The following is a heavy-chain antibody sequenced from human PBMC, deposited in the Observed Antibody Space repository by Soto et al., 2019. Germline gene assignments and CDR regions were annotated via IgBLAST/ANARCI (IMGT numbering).Heavy chain of an antibody. J-gene: IGHJ4*02. V-gene: IGHV3-73*01. CDR3: AHMSYSRKSSFDY. D-gene: IGHD6-13*01. CDR1: GFTFSGSA. CDR2: IRSKSNSYAT. Sequence: PGGSLRLSCAVSGFTFSGSAMHWVRQASGKGLEWVGRIRSKSNSYATAYAASVKGRFTISRDDSKNTAYLQMNSLKTEDTATYYCAHMSYSRKSSFDYWGQGTLVTVSS.